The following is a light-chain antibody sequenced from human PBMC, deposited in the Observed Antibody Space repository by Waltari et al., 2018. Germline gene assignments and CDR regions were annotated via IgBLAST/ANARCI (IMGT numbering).Light chain of an antibody. CDR3: QQYGSSPMYT. Sequence: EIVLTQSPGTLSLSPGERATLSCRASQSVSSSYLAWYQQKPGQAPRPLISGASSRANGIPDWFSGSGSGTDFTRTISRLEPEDFALYYCQQYGSSPMYTFGQGTKREIK. V-gene: IGKV3-20*01. CDR2: GAS. J-gene: IGKJ2*01. CDR1: QSVSSSY.